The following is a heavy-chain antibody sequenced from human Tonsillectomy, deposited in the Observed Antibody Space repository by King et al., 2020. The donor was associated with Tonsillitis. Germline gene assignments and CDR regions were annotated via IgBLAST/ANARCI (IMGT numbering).Heavy chain of an antibody. CDR3: ARGTIGGYLDL. CDR2: ITSSSTTM. Sequence: VQLVESGGGLVQPGGSLRLSCAASGFTFSGSNMNWVRQAPGRGLEWVSYITSSSTTMYYADVVKGRFSISRDNVKNSLSLQMNSLRDDDTAVYYCARGTIGGYLDLWGRGTLVTVSS. J-gene: IGHJ2*01. CDR1: GFTFSGSN. V-gene: IGHV3-48*02. D-gene: IGHD3-16*01.